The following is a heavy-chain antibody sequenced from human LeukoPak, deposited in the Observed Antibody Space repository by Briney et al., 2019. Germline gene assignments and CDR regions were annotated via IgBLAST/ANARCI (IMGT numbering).Heavy chain of an antibody. Sequence: PGGALRLSCAASGVTFSKFPMGWVGQAPGRGREWVSGISASGDVTFHADSVRGRFTISRDHSNSTLFLQMNDLRVEDTAKFYCAKSLFTSATGTGRAFHIWGQGTMVSVSS. V-gene: IGHV3-23*01. CDR2: ISASGDVT. CDR1: GVTFSKFP. D-gene: IGHD1-1*01. CDR3: AKSLFTSATGTGRAFHI. J-gene: IGHJ3*02.